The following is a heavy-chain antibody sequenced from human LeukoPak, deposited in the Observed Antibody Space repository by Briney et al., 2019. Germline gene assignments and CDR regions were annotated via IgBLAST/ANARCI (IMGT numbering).Heavy chain of an antibody. CDR2: IYYSGST. D-gene: IGHD1-26*01. CDR3: ASLHLVGATYFDY. CDR1: GGSISSYY. V-gene: IGHV4-59*01. J-gene: IGHJ4*02. Sequence: SETLSLTCTVSGGSISSYYWSWIRQPPGKGLEWIGYIYYSGSTNYNPSLKSRVTISVDTSKNQFSLKLSSVTAADTAVYYCASLHLVGATYFDYWGQGTLVTVSS.